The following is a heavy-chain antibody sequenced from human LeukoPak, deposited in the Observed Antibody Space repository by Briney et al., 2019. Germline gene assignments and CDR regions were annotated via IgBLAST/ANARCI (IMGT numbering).Heavy chain of an antibody. V-gene: IGHV1-69*06. CDR2: VIPIFGTA. Sequence: ASVKVSCKASGGTFSSYAISWVRQAPGQGLEWMGGVIPIFGTANYAQKFQGRVTITADKSTSTAYMELSSLRSEDTAVYYCAKTSSGWYEGPLYYFDYWGQGTLVTVSS. D-gene: IGHD6-19*01. CDR1: GGTFSSYA. J-gene: IGHJ4*02. CDR3: AKTSSGWYEGPLYYFDY.